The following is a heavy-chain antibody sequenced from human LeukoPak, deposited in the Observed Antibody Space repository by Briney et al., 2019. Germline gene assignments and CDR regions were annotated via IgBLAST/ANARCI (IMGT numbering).Heavy chain of an antibody. J-gene: IGHJ3*02. V-gene: IGHV1-2*06. Sequence: GASVKVSCKASGYTFTGYYMHWVRQAPGQGLEWMGRINPNSGGTNYAQKFQGRVTMTRGTSISTAYMELSRLRSDDTAVYYCARDLVVVPAAIGDAFDIWGQGTMVTVSS. D-gene: IGHD2-2*01. CDR3: ARDLVVVPAAIGDAFDI. CDR1: GYTFTGYY. CDR2: INPNSGGT.